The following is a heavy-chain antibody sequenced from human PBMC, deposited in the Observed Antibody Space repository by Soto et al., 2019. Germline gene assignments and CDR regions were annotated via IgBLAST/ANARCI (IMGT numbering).Heavy chain of an antibody. CDR2: IYYSGST. Sequence: PSETMSLTCTVSVCSISSYYWSWIRQPPGKGLEWIGYIYYSGSTNYNPSLKSRVTISVDTSKNQFSLKLSSVTAADTAVYYCARVVYCGGDCYSSVDWFDPWGQGTLVTVSS. J-gene: IGHJ5*02. V-gene: IGHV4-59*01. D-gene: IGHD2-21*02. CDR1: VCSISSYY. CDR3: ARVVYCGGDCYSSVDWFDP.